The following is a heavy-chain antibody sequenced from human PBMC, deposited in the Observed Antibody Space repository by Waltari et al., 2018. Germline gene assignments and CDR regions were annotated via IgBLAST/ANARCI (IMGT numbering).Heavy chain of an antibody. CDR1: GFTFSSYS. J-gene: IGHJ4*02. Sequence: EVQLVESGGGLVKPGGSLRLSCAASGFTFSSYSMNWVRQAPGKGLEWVSSIRSRSSYIYYADSVKGRFTISRDNAKNSLYLQMNSLRAEDTAVYYCARDLLWFGSGDYWGQGTLVTVSS. V-gene: IGHV3-21*03. CDR3: ARDLLWFGSGDY. D-gene: IGHD3-10*01. CDR2: IRSRSSYI.